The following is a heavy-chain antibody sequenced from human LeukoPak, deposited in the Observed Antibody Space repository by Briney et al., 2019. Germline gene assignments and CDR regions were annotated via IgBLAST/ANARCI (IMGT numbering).Heavy chain of an antibody. D-gene: IGHD6-19*01. CDR3: TRRMSQWSDAFDI. J-gene: IGHJ3*02. V-gene: IGHV3-73*01. Sequence: PGGSLRLSCAASGFTFSGSAMHWVRQASGKGLEWVGRSRSKANTYATAYAESVKGRFTISRDDSKNTAYLQMNSLKTEDTAVYYYTRRMSQWSDAFDIWGQGTMVTVSS. CDR2: SRSKANTYAT. CDR1: GFTFSGSA.